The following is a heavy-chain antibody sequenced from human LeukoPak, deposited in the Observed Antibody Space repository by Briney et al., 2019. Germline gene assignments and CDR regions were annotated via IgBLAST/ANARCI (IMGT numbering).Heavy chain of an antibody. Sequence: PGGSLRLSCAASGFTISSNYMSWVRQAPGKGLEWVSGTGHNNDDTYYADSVKGRFSISRDNSKNTLHLQMDSLRAEDAAVYYCAKAPSRGIYSKSSFNYFDSWGQGTLVIVSS. CDR1: GFTISSNY. CDR3: AKAPSRGIYSKSSFNYFDS. J-gene: IGHJ4*02. D-gene: IGHD6-6*01. V-gene: IGHV3-23*01. CDR2: TGHNNDDT.